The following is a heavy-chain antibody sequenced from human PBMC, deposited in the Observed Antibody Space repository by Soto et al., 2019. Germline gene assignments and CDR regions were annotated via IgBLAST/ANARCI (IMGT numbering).Heavy chain of an antibody. V-gene: IGHV3-11*05. CDR1: GFTFSDYY. Sequence: QVQLVESGGGLVKPGGSLRLSCAASGFTFSDYYMSWIRQAPGKGLEWVSYISSSSSYTNYADSVKGRFTISRDNAKNSLYLQMNSLRAEDAAVYYCASGAAAGDYYSYGMDVWGQGTTVTVSS. J-gene: IGHJ6*02. D-gene: IGHD6-13*01. CDR3: ASGAAAGDYYSYGMDV. CDR2: ISSSSSYT.